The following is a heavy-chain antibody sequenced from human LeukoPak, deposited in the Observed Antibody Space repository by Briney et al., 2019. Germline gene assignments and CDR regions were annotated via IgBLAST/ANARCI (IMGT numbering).Heavy chain of an antibody. CDR2: INPSGGST. V-gene: IGHV1-46*01. J-gene: IGHJ5*02. Sequence: ASVKVSCKASGYTFTNYYIHWVRQAPGQGLEWMGIINPSGGSTGYAQKFQGRVTMTRDMSTSTVYMELSSLRSEDTAVYYCARSAYSSPRGGFDPWGQGTLVTVAS. D-gene: IGHD6-13*01. CDR1: GYTFTNYY. CDR3: ARSAYSSPRGGFDP.